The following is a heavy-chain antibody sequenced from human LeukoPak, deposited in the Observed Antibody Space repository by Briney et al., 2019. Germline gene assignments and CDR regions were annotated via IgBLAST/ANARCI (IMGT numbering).Heavy chain of an antibody. CDR1: GGSISSSSYY. D-gene: IGHD6-6*01. V-gene: IGHV4-39*07. CDR3: ARDWGVGGRPGYIDV. J-gene: IGHJ6*03. CDR2: SYYSGST. Sequence: SETLSLTCTVSGGSISSSSYYWGWIRQPPGKGLEWIGRSYYSGSTYYNPSLKTRVTMSVDTSKNQVSLKLSSVTAADTAVYFCARDWGVGGRPGYIDVWGKGTTVTVSS.